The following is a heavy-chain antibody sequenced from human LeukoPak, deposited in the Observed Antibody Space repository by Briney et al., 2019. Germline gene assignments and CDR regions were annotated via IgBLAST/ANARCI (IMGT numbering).Heavy chain of an antibody. CDR3: ARLDYYDSSGPRGGFDY. Sequence: GESLKISCKGSGYSFTSYWIGWVRQMPGKGLEWMGIICPGDSDTRYSPSFQGQATISADKSISTAYLQWSSLKASDTAMYYCARLDYYDSSGPRGGFDYWGQGTLVTVSS. J-gene: IGHJ4*02. V-gene: IGHV5-51*01. CDR2: ICPGDSDT. CDR1: GYSFTSYW. D-gene: IGHD3-22*01.